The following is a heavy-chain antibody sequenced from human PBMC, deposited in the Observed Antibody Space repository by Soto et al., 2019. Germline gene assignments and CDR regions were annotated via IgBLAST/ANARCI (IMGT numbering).Heavy chain of an antibody. CDR1: GFTFSSYG. D-gene: IGHD3-9*01. CDR3: AKGDVFDWAPREGEYFQH. Sequence: QVQLVESGGGVVQPGRSLRLSCAASGFTFSSYGMHWVRQAPGKGLEWVAVISYDGSNKYYADSVKGRFTISRDNSKNTLYLQMNSLRAEDTAVYYCAKGDVFDWAPREGEYFQHWGQGTLVTVSS. V-gene: IGHV3-30*18. J-gene: IGHJ1*01. CDR2: ISYDGSNK.